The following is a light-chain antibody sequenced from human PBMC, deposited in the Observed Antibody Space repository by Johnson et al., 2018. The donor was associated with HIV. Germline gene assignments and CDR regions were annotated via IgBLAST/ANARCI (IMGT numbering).Light chain of an antibody. V-gene: IGLV1-51*02. CDR1: SSNIENYF. CDR3: GTWGGV. J-gene: IGLJ1*01. Sequence: QSVLTQPPSVSAAPGQKVTISCSGTSSNIENYFVSWYQQLPGAAPRLLIYEDYKRPSGIPDRFSGSKSGASATLGITGLQTGDEADYYCGTWGGVFGTGTKVTVL. CDR2: EDY.